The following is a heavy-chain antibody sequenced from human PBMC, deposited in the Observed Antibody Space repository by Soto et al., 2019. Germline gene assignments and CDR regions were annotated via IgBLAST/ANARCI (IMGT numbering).Heavy chain of an antibody. V-gene: IGHV4-34*01. CDR2: INHSGST. CDR3: ARVIAQRSSWPDTYYYYYMDG. Sequence: SEALSLTCAVYGGSFNCYYLTWIRQHPGKEMEWIGEINHSGSTNYNPSLKSRVTITLDASKNQFSLKRSSVTAADTAVYYCARVIAQRSSWPDTYYYYYMDGWGKGSTVTVSS. D-gene: IGHD6-13*01. J-gene: IGHJ6*03. CDR1: GGSFNCYY.